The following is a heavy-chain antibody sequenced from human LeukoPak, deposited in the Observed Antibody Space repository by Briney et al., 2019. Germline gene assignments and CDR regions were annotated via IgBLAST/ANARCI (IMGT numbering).Heavy chain of an antibody. CDR3: ARSSGIAAAGSVV. V-gene: IGHV1-18*01. D-gene: IGHD6-13*01. Sequence: ASVKVSCKSSGYTFTSYGISWVRQAPGQGLNWMGWISAYNGNTNCAQKLQGRVTMTTDTSTSTAYMELRRLRSDDTAVYYCARSSGIAAAGSVVWGQGTLVTVSS. J-gene: IGHJ4*02. CDR1: GYTFTSYG. CDR2: ISAYNGNT.